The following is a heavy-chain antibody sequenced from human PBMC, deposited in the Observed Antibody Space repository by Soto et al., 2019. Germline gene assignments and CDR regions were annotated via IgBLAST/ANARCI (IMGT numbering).Heavy chain of an antibody. V-gene: IGHV4-39*01. J-gene: IGHJ5*02. Sequence: SETLSLTCTVSGGSISSSNYYWGWIRQPPGKGLEWIGSIYYSGSTYYNPSLKSRVTISVDTSKNQFSLKLSSVTAADTAVYYCARLTRQYSGSYHWCFDPWGRGTLVTVS. CDR3: ARLTRQYSGSYHWCFDP. D-gene: IGHD1-26*01. CDR1: GGSISSSNYY. CDR2: IYYSGST.